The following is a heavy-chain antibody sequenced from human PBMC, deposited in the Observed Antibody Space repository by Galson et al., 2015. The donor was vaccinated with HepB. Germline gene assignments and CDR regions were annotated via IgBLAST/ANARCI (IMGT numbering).Heavy chain of an antibody. CDR1: GFAFSSYS. CDR2: ISSGSSTI. D-gene: IGHD1-14*01. J-gene: IGHJ4*02. Sequence: SLRLSCAASGFAFSSYSMNWVRQAPGKGLEWISFISSGSSTIYYADSVKGRFTISRDNAKNSLYLQMNSLRAEDTAVYYCARTDGKGIRKYFDYWGQGTLVTVSS. V-gene: IGHV3-48*01. CDR3: ARTDGKGIRKYFDY.